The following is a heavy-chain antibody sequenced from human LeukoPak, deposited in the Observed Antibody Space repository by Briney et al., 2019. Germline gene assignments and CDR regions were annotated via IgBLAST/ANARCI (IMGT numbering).Heavy chain of an antibody. V-gene: IGHV3-23*01. Sequence: GGSLRLSCAASGFTFSSYAMSWVRQAPGKGLEWVSAISGSGGSTYYADSVKGRFTISRDNSKNTLYLQMNSLSAEDTAVYYCAKFRAQWAAAAPFFFWGQGTLVTVSS. CDR3: AKFRAQWAAAAPFFF. CDR1: GFTFSSYA. CDR2: ISGSGGST. D-gene: IGHD6-25*01. J-gene: IGHJ4*02.